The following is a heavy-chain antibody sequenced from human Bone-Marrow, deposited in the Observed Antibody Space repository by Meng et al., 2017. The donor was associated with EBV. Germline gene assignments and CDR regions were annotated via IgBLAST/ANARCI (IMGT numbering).Heavy chain of an antibody. V-gene: IGHV1-69*01. J-gene: IGHJ4*02. CDR1: GGTFSSYA. Sequence: QVQLVQSGAEVKKPWSSVKVSCKASGGTFSSYAISWVRQAPGQGLEWMGGIIPIFGTANYAQKFQGRVTITADESTSTAYMELSSLRSEDTAVYYCAREQLEGTVATNRPFDYWGQGTLVTVSS. CDR2: IIPIFGTA. D-gene: IGHD4-23*01. CDR3: AREQLEGTVATNRPFDY.